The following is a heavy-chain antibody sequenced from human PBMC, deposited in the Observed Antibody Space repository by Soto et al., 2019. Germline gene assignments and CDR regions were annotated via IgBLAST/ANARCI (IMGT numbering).Heavy chain of an antibody. Sequence: EVPLEETGGGVIQPGGSLTLSCRASGFIVSRNYMSWVRQGPGKGPEWVSIIHAGGNSFFADAVKGRFTISRDNSKNTLKLHMNNSRVENTAVYYCVRDLTSWGQGTLVTVSS. CDR1: GFIVSRNY. D-gene: IGHD3-9*01. J-gene: IGHJ4*02. CDR3: VRDLTS. CDR2: IHAGGNS. V-gene: IGHV3-53*02.